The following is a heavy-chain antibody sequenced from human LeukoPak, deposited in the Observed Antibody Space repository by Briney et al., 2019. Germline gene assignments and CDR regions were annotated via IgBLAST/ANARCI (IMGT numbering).Heavy chain of an antibody. V-gene: IGHV3-74*01. CDR3: ARDWNDGFFDY. CDR1: GFTFSSYW. CDR2: INTDGSST. Sequence: GGSLRLSCAASGFTFSSYWMHWVRQAPGKGLVWVSRINTDGSSTSYADSVKGRFTISRDNAKNTLYLQMNSLRAEDTAVYYCARDWNDGFFDYRGQGTLVTVSS. D-gene: IGHD1-1*01. J-gene: IGHJ4*02.